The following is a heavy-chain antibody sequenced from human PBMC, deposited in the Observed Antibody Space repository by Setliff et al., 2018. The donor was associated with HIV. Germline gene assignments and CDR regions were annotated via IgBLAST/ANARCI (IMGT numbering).Heavy chain of an antibody. CDR2: MYYTGST. J-gene: IGHJ4*02. Sequence: PSETLSLTCTVSGGPINVYYWSWIRQPPGKGLEWIGYMYYTGSTNYNSSLKSRVTISGDMSKNQFSLRLSSVTAADTAVYYCARTYCDGGSCYIFDSWGQGILVTVSS. CDR1: GGPINVYY. CDR3: ARTYCDGGSCYIFDS. V-gene: IGHV4-59*01. D-gene: IGHD2-15*01.